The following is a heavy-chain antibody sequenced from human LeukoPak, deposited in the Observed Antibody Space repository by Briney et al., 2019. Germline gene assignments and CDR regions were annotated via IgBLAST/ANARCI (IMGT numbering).Heavy chain of an antibody. Sequence: PGGSLRLSCAASGFTVSSNYMSWVRQAPGKGLEWVSVIYSGGSTYYADSVKGRFTISRDNSKNTLYLQMNSLRAEDTAVYYCARVSTVTTGRAFDIWGQGTMVTVSS. J-gene: IGHJ3*02. CDR3: ARVSTVTTGRAFDI. V-gene: IGHV3-66*01. D-gene: IGHD4-17*01. CDR1: GFTVSSNY. CDR2: IYSGGST.